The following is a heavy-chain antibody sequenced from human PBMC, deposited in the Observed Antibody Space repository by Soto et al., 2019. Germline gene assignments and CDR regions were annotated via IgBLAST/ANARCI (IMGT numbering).Heavy chain of an antibody. V-gene: IGHV3-23*01. CDR2: ITSSGAA. CDR1: GFTFNNYA. CDR3: AKGESSVSARDFDP. Sequence: DVQLLESGGDLAQPGGSLRLSCEASGFTFNNYAIAWVRQAPGKGLEWVSGITSSGAAYYADSVKGRFTISRDNSKNTLYLQMHSLRAEDTAVYYCAKGESSVSARDFDPWGQGTLVTVSS. D-gene: IGHD3-22*01. J-gene: IGHJ5*02.